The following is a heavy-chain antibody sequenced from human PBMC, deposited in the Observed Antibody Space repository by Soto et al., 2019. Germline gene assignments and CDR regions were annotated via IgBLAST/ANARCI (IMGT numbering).Heavy chain of an antibody. CDR3: AREGITGTTYNYYYGMDV. J-gene: IGHJ6*02. CDR2: ISAYNGNT. V-gene: IGHV1-18*01. CDR1: GYTFTSYG. D-gene: IGHD1-20*01. Sequence: ASVKVSCKASGYTFTSYGISWVRQAPGQGLEWMGWISAYNGNTNYAQKLQGRVTMTTDTSTSTAYMELRSLRSDDTAVYYCAREGITGTTYNYYYGMDVWGQGTTVTVSS.